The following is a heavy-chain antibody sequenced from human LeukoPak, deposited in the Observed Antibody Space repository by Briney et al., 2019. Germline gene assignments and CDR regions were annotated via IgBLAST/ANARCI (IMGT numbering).Heavy chain of an antibody. D-gene: IGHD2-2*01. Sequence: PSETLSLTCAVYGGSSSGYYWSWIRQPPGKGLEWIGEINHSGSTNYNPSLKSRVTISVDTSKNQFSLKLSSVTAADTAVYYCARVVPAAVNPWGQGTLVTVSS. CDR2: INHSGST. V-gene: IGHV4-34*01. CDR1: GGSSSGYY. J-gene: IGHJ5*02. CDR3: ARVVPAAVNP.